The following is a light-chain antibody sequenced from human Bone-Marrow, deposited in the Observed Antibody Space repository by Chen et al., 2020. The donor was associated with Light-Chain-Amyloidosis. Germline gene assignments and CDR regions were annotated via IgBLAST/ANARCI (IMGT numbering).Light chain of an antibody. CDR2: RDT. CDR1: DLPTKY. CDR3: QSSDSSGTYEVI. V-gene: IGLV3-25*03. Sequence: SYELTQPPSVSVWPGQPAMITCSGDDLPTKYAYWYQQKPGQAPVLVIHRDTERPSGISERFSGSSSGTTATLTISGVQAEDEADYHCQSSDSSGTYEVIFGGGTKLTVL. J-gene: IGLJ2*01.